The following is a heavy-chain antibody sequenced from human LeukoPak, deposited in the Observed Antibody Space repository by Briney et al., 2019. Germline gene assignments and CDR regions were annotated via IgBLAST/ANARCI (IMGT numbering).Heavy chain of an antibody. CDR1: GYSISSGYY. J-gene: IGHJ5*02. CDR3: ARDIVVPAAGWFDP. D-gene: IGHD2-2*01. Sequence: SETLSFTCTVSGYSISSGYYWGWIRQPPGKGLEWIGSIYHSGSTYYNPSLKSRVTISVDRSKNQFSLKLSSVTAADTAVYYCARDIVVPAAGWFDPWGQGTLVTVSS. CDR2: IYHSGST. V-gene: IGHV4-38-2*02.